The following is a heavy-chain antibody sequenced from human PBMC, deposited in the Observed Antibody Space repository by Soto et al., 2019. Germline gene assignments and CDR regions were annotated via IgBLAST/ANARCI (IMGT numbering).Heavy chain of an antibody. V-gene: IGHV5-51*01. CDR3: ARHGIVVVPAAIGWFDP. J-gene: IGHJ5*02. CDR1: GYSFTSYW. Sequence: GESLKISCKGSGYSFTSYWIGWVRQMPGKGLEWMGIIYPGDSDTSYSPSFQGQVTISADKSITTAYLQWSSLKASDTAMYYCARHGIVVVPAAIGWFDPWGQGTLVTVSS. CDR2: IYPGDSDT. D-gene: IGHD2-2*01.